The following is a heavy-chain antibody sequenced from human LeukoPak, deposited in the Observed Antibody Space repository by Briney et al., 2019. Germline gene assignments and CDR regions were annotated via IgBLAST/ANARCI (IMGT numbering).Heavy chain of an antibody. CDR1: GFTFSSYG. CDR3: ANASTTVTTFDY. Sequence: GGSLRLSCAASGFTFSSYGMHWVRQAPGKGLEWVAFIRYDGSNKYYADSVKGRFTISRDNSKNTLYLQMNSLRAEDTAVYYCANASTTVTTFDYWGQGTLVTVSS. V-gene: IGHV3-30*02. J-gene: IGHJ4*02. CDR2: IRYDGSNK. D-gene: IGHD4-17*01.